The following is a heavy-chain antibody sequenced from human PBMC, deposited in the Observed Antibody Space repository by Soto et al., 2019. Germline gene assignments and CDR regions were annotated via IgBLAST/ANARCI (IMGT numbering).Heavy chain of an antibody. CDR1: GYTFTGYY. CDR2: INPNSGGT. J-gene: IGHJ6*02. CDR3: ARALGLSVYYYYGMDV. D-gene: IGHD5-18*01. V-gene: IGHV1-2*04. Sequence: ASVKVSCKASGYTFTGYYMHWVRQAPGQGLEWMGWINPNSGGTNYAQKFQGWVTMTRDTSISTAYMELSRLRSDDTAVYYCARALGLSVYYYYGMDVWGQGTTVTVSS.